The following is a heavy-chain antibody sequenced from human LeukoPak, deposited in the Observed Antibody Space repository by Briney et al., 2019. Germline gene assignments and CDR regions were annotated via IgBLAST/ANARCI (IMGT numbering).Heavy chain of an antibody. J-gene: IGHJ4*02. CDR2: ISSSNSYI. CDR3: ARDRGHSGYCSGGSCNSDLDY. CDR1: GFSFSSYS. D-gene: IGHD2-15*01. Sequence: GGSLRLSCAASGFSFSSYSMNWVRQAPGKGLEWVSSISSSNSYIYYADSVKGRFTISRDNAKNSLYLQMNSLRVEDTAMYYCARDRGHSGYCSGGSCNSDLDYWGQRTLVTDCS. V-gene: IGHV3-21*01.